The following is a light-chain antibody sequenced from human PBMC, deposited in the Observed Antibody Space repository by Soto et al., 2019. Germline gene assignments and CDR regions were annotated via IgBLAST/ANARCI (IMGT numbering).Light chain of an antibody. CDR2: EVS. J-gene: IGLJ1*01. Sequence: QSVLTQPASVSGSPGQSITISCTGTSSDVGGYKYVSWYQQHPGKAPKLMIYEVSNRPSGVSNPFSGSKSANTASLTISGLPAEDEADYYYSSYTSSSTLPYVFGTGTKLTVL. V-gene: IGLV2-14*01. CDR3: SSYTSSSTLPYV. CDR1: SSDVGGYKY.